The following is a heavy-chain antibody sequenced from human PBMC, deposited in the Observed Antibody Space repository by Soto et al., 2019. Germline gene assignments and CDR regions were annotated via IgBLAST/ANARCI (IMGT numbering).Heavy chain of an antibody. D-gene: IGHD6-13*01. J-gene: IGHJ4*02. CDR3: ARGRGAAADYFDF. Sequence: QVQLVESGGGLVKPGGSLRLSCAVSGFTFSDYYMTWIRQAPGKGLEWVSSDSVKGRFTISRDNAKNSLFLQMNSLRAEDTAVYYCARGRGAAADYFDFWGQGTLVTVSS. CDR1: GFTFSDYY. V-gene: IGHV3-11*05.